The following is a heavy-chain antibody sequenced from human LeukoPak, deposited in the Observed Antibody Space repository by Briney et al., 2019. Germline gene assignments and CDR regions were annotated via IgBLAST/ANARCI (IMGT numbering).Heavy chain of an antibody. CDR3: ARSRVAATGFDY. D-gene: IGHD6-25*01. Sequence: GSSVKVSCKASGGTFSSYAISWVRQAPGQGLGWMGRIIPILGIANYAQKFQGRVTITADKSTSTAYMELSSLRSEDTAVYYCARSRVAATGFDYWGQGTLVTVSS. CDR2: IIPILGIA. J-gene: IGHJ4*02. CDR1: GGTFSSYA. V-gene: IGHV1-69*04.